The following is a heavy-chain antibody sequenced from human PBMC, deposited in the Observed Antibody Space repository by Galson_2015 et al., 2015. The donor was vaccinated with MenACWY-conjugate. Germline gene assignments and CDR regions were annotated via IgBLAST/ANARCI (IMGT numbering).Heavy chain of an antibody. D-gene: IGHD3-22*01. CDR1: GYSFTSYW. CDR2: IYPGDSDT. Sequence: QSGAEVKKPGESLKISCTGSGYSFTSYWIGWVRQMPGKGLEWMGIIYPGDSDTRYSPSFQGQVTISADKSISTAYLQWSSLKASDTAMYYCASQPYLGYYYDSSGHPDWGQGTLVTVSS. J-gene: IGHJ4*02. CDR3: ASQPYLGYYYDSSGHPD. V-gene: IGHV5-51*03.